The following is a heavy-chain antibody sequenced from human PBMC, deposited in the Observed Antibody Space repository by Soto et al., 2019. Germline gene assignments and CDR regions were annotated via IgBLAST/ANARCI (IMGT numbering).Heavy chain of an antibody. Sequence: PSETLSLTCAVSGGSISSSNWWSWVRQPPGKGLEWIGEIYHSGSTNYNPSLKSRVTISVDTSKNQFSLRLTSVTAADTAVYYCARVRDWFDPWGQGTLVTVSS. J-gene: IGHJ5*02. CDR2: IYHSGST. CDR1: GGSISSSNW. V-gene: IGHV4-4*02. CDR3: ARVRDWFDP. D-gene: IGHD3-3*01.